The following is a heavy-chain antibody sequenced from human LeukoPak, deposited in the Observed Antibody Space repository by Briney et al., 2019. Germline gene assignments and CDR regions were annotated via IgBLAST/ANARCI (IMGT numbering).Heavy chain of an antibody. CDR3: ARSLAGPRARPSDY. CDR1: GGSIRSSNYY. J-gene: IGHJ4*02. CDR2: IYYSGST. Sequence: PSETLSLTCTVSGGSIRSSNYYWGWIRQPPGRGLEWIGIIYYSGSTYYNPSLKSRVTISVDTSKNQISLKLNSVTAADTAVYYCARSLAGPRARPSDYWGQGILVTVCS. D-gene: IGHD6-19*01. V-gene: IGHV4-39*01.